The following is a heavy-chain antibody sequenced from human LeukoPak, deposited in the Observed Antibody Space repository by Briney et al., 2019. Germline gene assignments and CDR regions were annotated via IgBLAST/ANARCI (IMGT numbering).Heavy chain of an antibody. Sequence: SETLSLTCTVSGGPISSYYWSWIRQPPGKGLEWIGYIYYSGSTNYNPSLKSRVTISVDTSKNQFSLKLSSVTAADTAVYYCARTVTYYYGSGSYFDYWGQGTLVTVSS. V-gene: IGHV4-59*01. D-gene: IGHD3-10*01. J-gene: IGHJ4*02. CDR1: GGPISSYY. CDR2: IYYSGST. CDR3: ARTVTYYYGSGSYFDY.